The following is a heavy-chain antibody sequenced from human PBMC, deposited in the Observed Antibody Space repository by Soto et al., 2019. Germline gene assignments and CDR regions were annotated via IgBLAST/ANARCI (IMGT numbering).Heavy chain of an antibody. J-gene: IGHJ4*02. CDR1: GYTFASYG. CDR2: ISAYNGKT. Sequence: QVQLVQSGAEVKKPGASVKVSCTASGYTFASYGITWVRQAPGQGLEWMGWISAYNGKTNYAQKLQGRVTMTTDTSTSTAYMELRRLRSDXTXXXXXXXXXXXXXXYXGQGTLVTVSS. CDR3: XXXXXXXXXY. V-gene: IGHV1-18*01.